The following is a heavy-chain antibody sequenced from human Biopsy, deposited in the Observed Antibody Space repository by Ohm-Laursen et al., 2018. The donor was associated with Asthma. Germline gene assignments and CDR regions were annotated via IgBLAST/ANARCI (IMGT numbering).Heavy chain of an antibody. CDR2: IKHDGTER. Sequence: SLRLSCAASGFSFANYAMGWARQAPGKGLEWVANIKHDGTERNHVDSLKGRFTISRDNAKNSLYLQMNSLRAEDTAVYYCVKDTLIDSKNYYTFEVWGQGTMVTVSS. J-gene: IGHJ3*01. CDR1: GFSFANYA. V-gene: IGHV3-7*03. D-gene: IGHD3-22*01. CDR3: VKDTLIDSKNYYTFEV.